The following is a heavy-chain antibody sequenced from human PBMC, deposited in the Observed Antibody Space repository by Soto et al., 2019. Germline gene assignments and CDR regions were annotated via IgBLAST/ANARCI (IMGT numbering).Heavy chain of an antibody. CDR2: INAHNGNT. J-gene: IGHJ4*02. CDR1: GYSFTSYG. CDR3: ARDRTVFIDY. Sequence: QVQLVQSGAEVKKPGASVKVTCKASGYSFTSYGISWVRQAPGQWLEWMGWINAHNGNTNYAQKLQGRVTMTTDTSSSTAYMELRSLRSDDTAVYYCARDRTVFIDYWGQGTLVTVSS. V-gene: IGHV1-18*01. D-gene: IGHD4-17*01.